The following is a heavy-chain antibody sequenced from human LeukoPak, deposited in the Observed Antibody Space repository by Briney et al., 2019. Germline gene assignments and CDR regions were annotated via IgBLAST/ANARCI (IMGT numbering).Heavy chain of an antibody. CDR2: IYTSGST. Sequence: SETLSLTCTVSGGSISSYDWSWIRQPAGKGLEWIGRIYTSGSTNYNPSLKSRVTISVDTSKNQFSLKLSSVTAADTAVYYCARTMVRGVQFDYWGQGTLVTVSS. D-gene: IGHD3-10*01. CDR3: ARTMVRGVQFDY. CDR1: GGSISSYD. V-gene: IGHV4-4*07. J-gene: IGHJ4*02.